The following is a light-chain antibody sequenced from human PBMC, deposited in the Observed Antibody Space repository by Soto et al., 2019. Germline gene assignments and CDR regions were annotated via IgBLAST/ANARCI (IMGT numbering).Light chain of an antibody. V-gene: IGKV3-15*01. J-gene: IGKJ4*01. CDR2: GAS. Sequence: EIVMTQSPATLSVSPGERATLSCRASQSVSSNLAWYQQKPGQAPRLLIYGASTRATGIPARFSGSGSGTDFTLTISSLQPEDVAAYYCQKCNSAPLTFGGGTKVDIK. CDR3: QKCNSAPLT. CDR1: QSVSSN.